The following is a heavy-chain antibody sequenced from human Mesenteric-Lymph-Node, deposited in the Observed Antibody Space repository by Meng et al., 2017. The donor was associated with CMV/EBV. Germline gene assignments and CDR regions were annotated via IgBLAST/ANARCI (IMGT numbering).Heavy chain of an antibody. CDR3: ARGGVVVPAAVYFDP. Sequence: GESLKISCKGSGYSFTSYWIGWVRQMPGKGLEWMGIIYPGDSDTRYSPSFQGQVTISADKSISTAYLQWKSLKASDSAMYFCARGGVVVPAAVYFDPWGQGTLVTVSS. CDR1: GYSFTSYW. D-gene: IGHD2-15*01. V-gene: IGHV5-51*01. CDR2: IYPGDSDT. J-gene: IGHJ5*02.